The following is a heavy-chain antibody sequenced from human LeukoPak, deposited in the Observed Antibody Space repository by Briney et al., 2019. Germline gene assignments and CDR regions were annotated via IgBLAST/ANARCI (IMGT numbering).Heavy chain of an antibody. V-gene: IGHV3-30*04. CDR3: AREAISSWKNDY. CDR1: GFTFSSYA. CDR2: ISYDGSNK. J-gene: IGHJ4*02. Sequence: PGRSLRLSCAASGFTFSSYAMHWVRQAPGKGLEWVAVISYDGSNKYYADSVKGRFTISRDNSKNTLYLQMNSLRAEDTAVYYCAREAISSWKNDYWGQGTLVTVSS. D-gene: IGHD6-13*01.